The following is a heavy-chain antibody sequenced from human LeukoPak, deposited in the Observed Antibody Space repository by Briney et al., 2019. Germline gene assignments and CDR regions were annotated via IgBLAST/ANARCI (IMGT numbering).Heavy chain of an antibody. CDR2: ITGNSRYI. CDR1: VFTFSSYS. CDR3: ARDGSIAVKNWFDP. D-gene: IGHD6-19*01. J-gene: IGHJ5*02. Sequence: PGGSLRLSCAASVFTFSSYSMNWVRQAPGKGLEWVSSITGNSRYIYYADSVKGRFTISRDNAKNSLYLQMNSLRAEDTAVYYCARDGSIAVKNWFDPWGQGTLVTVSS. V-gene: IGHV3-21*01.